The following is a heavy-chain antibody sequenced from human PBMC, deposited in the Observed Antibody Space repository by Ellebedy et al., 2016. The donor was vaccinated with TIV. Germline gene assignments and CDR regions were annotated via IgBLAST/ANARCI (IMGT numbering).Heavy chain of an antibody. Sequence: GESLKISCAASGFSFRSYWMTWVRQAPGKGLQWVANIYQDGSVQYYVESVKGRFTISRDNADNSLFLQMNSLRAEDTAVYYCARRGSYGEYAVQINSWFDTWGRGTLVAVSS. J-gene: IGHJ5*02. V-gene: IGHV3-7*01. CDR2: IYQDGSVQ. CDR3: ARRGSYGEYAVQINSWFDT. CDR1: GFSFRSYW. D-gene: IGHD5-18*01.